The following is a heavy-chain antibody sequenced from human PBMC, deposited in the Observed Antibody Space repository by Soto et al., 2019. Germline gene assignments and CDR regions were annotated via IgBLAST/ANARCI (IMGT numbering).Heavy chain of an antibody. D-gene: IGHD6-13*01. CDR2: IYYSGNT. J-gene: IGHJ4*02. V-gene: IGHV4-30-4*01. Sequence: QVQLRESGPGLVKPSQTLSLTCTVSGDSISSGDYYWSWIRQPPGKGLEWIGCIYYSGNTYYNSSLKRRFSISVDTSQNQFSLQLSSVTVADTAVYYCARDFKPYSSPPGPLEYWRLGTLVTVSS. CDR1: GDSISSGDYY. CDR3: ARDFKPYSSPPGPLEY.